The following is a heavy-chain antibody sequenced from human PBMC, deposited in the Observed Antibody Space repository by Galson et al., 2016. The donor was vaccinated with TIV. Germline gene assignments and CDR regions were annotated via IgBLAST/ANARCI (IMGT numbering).Heavy chain of an antibody. J-gene: IGHJ4*02. CDR2: INTDTGHP. V-gene: IGHV7-4-1*02. Sequence: SVKVSCKASGYTFRNYAMNWMRQAPGQGFEWMGWINTDTGHPTYALGFTGRFVFSLDTSVNTAYLEITSLRTEDTAVYYCAREKAGPGYWGQGTLITVSS. D-gene: IGHD6-19*01. CDR3: AREKAGPGY. CDR1: GYTFRNYA.